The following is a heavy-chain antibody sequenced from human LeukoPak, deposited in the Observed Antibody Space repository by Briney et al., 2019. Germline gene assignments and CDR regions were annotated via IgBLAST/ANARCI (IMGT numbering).Heavy chain of an antibody. CDR1: GETLSDLS. CDR3: VTGFTTMAVDYFDY. D-gene: IGHD5-18*01. CDR2: SDPEDGER. J-gene: IGHJ4*02. Sequence: ASVKVSCKVSGETLSDLSIHWLRQPPGKGLEWLGGSDPEDGERIYAQMFQGRVTMTEDTSIDTAYMELSSLRSEDTAVYYCVTGFTTMAVDYFDYWGQGTLVTVSP. V-gene: IGHV1-24*01.